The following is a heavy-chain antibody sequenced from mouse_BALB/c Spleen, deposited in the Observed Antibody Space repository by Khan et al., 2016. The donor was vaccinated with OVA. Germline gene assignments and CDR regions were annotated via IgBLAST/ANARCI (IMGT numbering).Heavy chain of an antibody. D-gene: IGHD3-2*02. CDR1: GYTITSYY. J-gene: IGHJ3*01. Sequence: QVQLQQSGPELVKPGASVRISCKFSGYTITSYYIHWVKKRPGQGLEWIGCIFPGNVNTEYNARSKGKVTLTADQSSHTANFQLSGLTSTDSAVYFCARSGYGSFAYWGQGTLVTVSA. V-gene: IGHV1S56*01. CDR3: ARSGYGSFAY. CDR2: IFPGNVNT.